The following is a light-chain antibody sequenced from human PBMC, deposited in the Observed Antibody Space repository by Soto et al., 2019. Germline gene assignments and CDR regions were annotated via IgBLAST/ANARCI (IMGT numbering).Light chain of an antibody. J-gene: IGLJ1*01. CDR1: TSNIGTYG. Sequence: QSVLAQPPSVSGAPGKKVSNACTGSTSNIGTYGVHWYPDLPGSAPKHLIYGSKKRPSGVPDRFSGSKSDTSASLAITGLQSEDEADYYGHAYDSSLDDFVLGIGTKVT. CDR3: HAYDSSLDDFV. V-gene: IGLV1-40*01. CDR2: GSK.